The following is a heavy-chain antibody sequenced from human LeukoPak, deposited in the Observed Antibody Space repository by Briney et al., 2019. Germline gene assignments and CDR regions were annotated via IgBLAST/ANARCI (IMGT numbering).Heavy chain of an antibody. D-gene: IGHD2-15*01. CDR3: ARDRSWGSGYNYGMDV. V-gene: IGHV3-11*05. CDR2: ISGSTSYT. CDR1: GITFSDYY. J-gene: IGHJ6*02. Sequence: GGSLRLSCAASGITFSDYYMSWIRQAPGKGLEWVSYISGSTSYTNYAGSVKGRFTISRDNAKNSLYLQMNSLRAEDTAVYYCARDRSWGSGYNYGMDVWGQGTTVTVSS.